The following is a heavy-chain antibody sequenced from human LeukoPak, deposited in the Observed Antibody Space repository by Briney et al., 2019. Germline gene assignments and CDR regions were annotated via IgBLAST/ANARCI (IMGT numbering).Heavy chain of an antibody. CDR3: ARDTRVSNYYYYMDV. V-gene: IGHV4-39*07. CDR2: NYYRGNT. CDR1: GGSISSSSYF. J-gene: IGHJ6*03. D-gene: IGHD3-10*01. Sequence: SETLSLTCTVSGGSISSSSYFWGWIRQPPGKGLEWIGSNYYRGNTYYNPSLKSRVTISVDTSKKQSSLKLRSVTAADTAVYYCARDTRVSNYYYYMDVWGKGTTVTVSS.